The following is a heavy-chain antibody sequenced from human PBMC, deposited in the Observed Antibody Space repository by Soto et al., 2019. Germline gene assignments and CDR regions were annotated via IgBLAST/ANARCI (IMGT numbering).Heavy chain of an antibody. D-gene: IGHD6-13*01. CDR2: IYDSGST. V-gene: IGHV4-59*08. Sequence: QVQLQESGPGLVKPSETLSLTCTVSGGSIISYYWSWIRQPPGKVLEWIGYIYDSGSTNYNPSLRSRVTISVDTSKNQFSLKVSSVNAADTAVYHCARRGAAGGIRRYMDVWGKGTTVTVSS. CDR3: ARRGAAGGIRRYMDV. J-gene: IGHJ6*03. CDR1: GGSIISYY.